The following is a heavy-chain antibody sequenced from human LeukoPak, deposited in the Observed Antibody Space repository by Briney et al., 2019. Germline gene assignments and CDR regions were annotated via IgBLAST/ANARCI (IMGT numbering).Heavy chain of an antibody. Sequence: GGSLRLSCAASGFTFSSYAMHWVRQAPGRGLEYVSAISGHGDRAYCANSVKGRFTISRDNSKNTLYLQMGSLRAEDMAVYYCARDLEGGYQPLDYWGQGTLVTVSS. CDR3: ARDLEGGYQPLDY. CDR2: ISGHGDRA. J-gene: IGHJ4*02. D-gene: IGHD2-2*01. CDR1: GFTFSSYA. V-gene: IGHV3-64*01.